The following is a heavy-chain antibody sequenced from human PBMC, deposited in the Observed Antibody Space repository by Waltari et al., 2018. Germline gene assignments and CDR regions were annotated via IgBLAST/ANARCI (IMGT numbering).Heavy chain of an antibody. CDR3: TNVDGY. CDR2: INSDGTNT. J-gene: IGHJ4*02. D-gene: IGHD2-21*01. CDR1: EVTFSTTW. Sequence: EVQLVESGGDLVQPGGSLRLSRTASEVTFSTTWMQWARQVPGKGLVWVSGINSDGTNTYYADSVKGRFTISRDDAKNTLYLQMDSLRAEDTAIYYCTNVDGYWGQGTLVTVSS. V-gene: IGHV3-74*01.